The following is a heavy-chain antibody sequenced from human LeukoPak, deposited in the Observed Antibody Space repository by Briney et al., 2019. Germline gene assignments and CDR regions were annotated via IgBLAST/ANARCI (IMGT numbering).Heavy chain of an antibody. D-gene: IGHD4-17*01. CDR3: AKTPGDYVSPLGY. Sequence: GGSLRLSCAASGFTFSTYAMTWVRQAPGKGLEWVSAISGSGGSTYYADSVKGRFTISRDNSKNTLYLQMNSLRAEDTAVYYCAKTPGDYVSPLGYWGQGTLVTVSS. CDR1: GFTFSTYA. J-gene: IGHJ4*02. CDR2: ISGSGGST. V-gene: IGHV3-23*01.